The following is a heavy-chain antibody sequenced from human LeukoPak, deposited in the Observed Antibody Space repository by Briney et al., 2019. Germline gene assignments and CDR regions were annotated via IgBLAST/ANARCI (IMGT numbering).Heavy chain of an antibody. CDR3: ARLKYYYDSSGSRAEYFQD. D-gene: IGHD3-22*01. CDR1: GGSISSSSYY. CDR2: IYYSGNT. J-gene: IGHJ1*01. Sequence: SETLSLTCTVSGGSISSSSYYWGWIRQPPGKGLEWIGSIYYSGNTNYNPSLKSRVTISVDTSKNQFSLKLSSVTAADTAVYYCARLKYYYDSSGSRAEYFQDWGQGTLVTASS. V-gene: IGHV4-39*07.